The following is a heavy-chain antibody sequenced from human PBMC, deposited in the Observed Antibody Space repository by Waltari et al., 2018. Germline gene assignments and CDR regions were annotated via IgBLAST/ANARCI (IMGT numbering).Heavy chain of an antibody. CDR2: INGNGGST. CDR3: ASSISSSLVNAFDI. V-gene: IGHV3-20*01. Sequence: VQLVESGEGVVRPGGSLRLSCAASGFTLADYCMCWVRHAPGKGLEWVSGINGNGGSTGYADAGKGRFTISRDNAKNSLYLQMNSLRAEDTALYHCASSISSSLVNAFDIWGQGTMVTVSS. J-gene: IGHJ3*02. D-gene: IGHD6-6*01. CDR1: GFTLADYC.